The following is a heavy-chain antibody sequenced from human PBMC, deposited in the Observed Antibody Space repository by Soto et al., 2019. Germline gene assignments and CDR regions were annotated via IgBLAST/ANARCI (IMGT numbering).Heavy chain of an antibody. CDR3: ARDLWAWSFDY. J-gene: IGHJ4*02. V-gene: IGHV3-53*01. Sequence: PGGSLRLSCAASGFTVSSNYMSWVRQAPGKGLEWVSVIYSGGSTYYADSVKGRFTISRDNSKNTLYLQMNSLRAEDTAVYYCARDLWAWSFDYWGQGTLVTVSS. CDR2: IYSGGST. CDR1: GFTVSSNY. D-gene: IGHD3-16*01.